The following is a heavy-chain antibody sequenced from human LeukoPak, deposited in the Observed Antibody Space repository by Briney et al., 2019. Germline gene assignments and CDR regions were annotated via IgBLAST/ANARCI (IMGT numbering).Heavy chain of an antibody. V-gene: IGHV3-23*01. CDR3: AMEGFDI. J-gene: IGHJ3*02. D-gene: IGHD3-3*01. Sequence: GGSLRLSCAVSGITFSSYAINWVRQAPGKGLEWVSIISASGHISNYAESVKGRFTISRDNFKNTLYLQMSSLRVEDTAMYYCAMEGFDIWGQGTMVTVSS. CDR1: GITFSSYA. CDR2: ISASGHIS.